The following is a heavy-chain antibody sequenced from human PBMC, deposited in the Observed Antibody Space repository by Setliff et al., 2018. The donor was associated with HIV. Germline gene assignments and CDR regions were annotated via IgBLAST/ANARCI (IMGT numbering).Heavy chain of an antibody. Sequence: PSETLSLTCAVYGGSFSGYYWRWIRQPPGKGLEWIGKINDSGSTNYNPYLKSPFTMSVDTSKNQFSLRLNSVTAADTAVYYCGRGSRITIFGVVKGTNWFDPWGQGTLVTVSS. CDR1: GGSFSGYY. CDR3: GRGSRITIFGVVKGTNWFDP. J-gene: IGHJ5*02. CDR2: INDSGST. D-gene: IGHD3-3*01. V-gene: IGHV4-34*01.